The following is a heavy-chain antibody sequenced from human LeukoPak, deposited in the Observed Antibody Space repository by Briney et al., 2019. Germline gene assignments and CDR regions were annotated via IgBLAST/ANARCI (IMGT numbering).Heavy chain of an antibody. J-gene: IGHJ4*02. Sequence: PSETLSLTCTVSGGSIRSSSYYWGWIRQPPGKGLEWIGSIYYSGSTYYNPSLKSRVTISVDTSKNQFSLKLSSVTAADTAVYYCARADPYSGLRYFDWLFYFDYWGQGTLVTVSS. CDR1: GGSIRSSSYY. V-gene: IGHV4-39*01. CDR2: IYYSGST. CDR3: ARADPYSGLRYFDWLFYFDY. D-gene: IGHD3-9*01.